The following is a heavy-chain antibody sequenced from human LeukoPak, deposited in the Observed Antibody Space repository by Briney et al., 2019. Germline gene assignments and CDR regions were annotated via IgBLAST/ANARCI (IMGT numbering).Heavy chain of an antibody. J-gene: IGHJ4*02. CDR2: ISSSGSTI. D-gene: IGHD3-3*01. V-gene: IGHV3-48*03. CDR1: GFTFSSYE. CDR3: ASGIWSGYPYFDY. Sequence: PGGSLRLSCAASGFTFSSYEMNWVRQAPGKGLEWVSYISSSGSTIYYADSVKGRFTISRDNAKNSLYLQMNSLRAEDTAVYYCASGIWSGYPYFDYWGQGTLVTVSS.